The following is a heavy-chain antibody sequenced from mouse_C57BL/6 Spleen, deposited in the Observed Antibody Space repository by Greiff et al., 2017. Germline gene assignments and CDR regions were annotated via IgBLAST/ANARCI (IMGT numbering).Heavy chain of an antibody. J-gene: IGHJ2*01. CDR1: GFTFSDYG. Sequence: EVQLVESGGGLVKPGGSLKLSCAASGFTFSDYGMHWVRQAPEKGLEWVAYISSGSSTIYYADTVKGRFTISRDNAKNTLFLQMTSLRSEDTAMYYCARPGISYYFDYWGQGTTLTVSS. CDR3: ARPGISYYFDY. V-gene: IGHV5-17*01. CDR2: ISSGSSTI.